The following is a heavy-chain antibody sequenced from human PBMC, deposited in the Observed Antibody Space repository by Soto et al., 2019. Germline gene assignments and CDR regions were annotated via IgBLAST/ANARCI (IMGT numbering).Heavy chain of an antibody. J-gene: IGHJ3*02. CDR3: ARRLYCYDSSGYYYAVDI. D-gene: IGHD3-22*01. V-gene: IGHV1-8*01. CDR1: GYTFTSYD. CDR2: MNPNSGNT. Sequence: ASVKVSCKASGYTFTSYDINWVRQATGQGLEWMGWMNPNSGNTGYAQKFQGRVTRTRNTSISTAYMELSSLRSEDTAVYYGARRLYCYDSSGYYYAVDIWGRGTMVTVSS.